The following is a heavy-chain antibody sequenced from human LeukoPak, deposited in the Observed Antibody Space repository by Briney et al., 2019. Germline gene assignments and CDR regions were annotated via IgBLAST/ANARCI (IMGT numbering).Heavy chain of an antibody. CDR1: GYSFTTNW. CDR3: ARVHYDSSGYYGLGDYYYYYMDV. J-gene: IGHJ6*03. Sequence: GESLKISCKGFGYSFTTNWIAWVRQAPGQGLEWMGWISAYNGNTNYAQKLQGRVTMTTDTSTSTAYMELRSLRSDDTAVYYCARVHYDSSGYYGLGDYYYYYMDVWGKGTTVTISS. D-gene: IGHD3-22*01. CDR2: ISAYNGNT. V-gene: IGHV1-18*04.